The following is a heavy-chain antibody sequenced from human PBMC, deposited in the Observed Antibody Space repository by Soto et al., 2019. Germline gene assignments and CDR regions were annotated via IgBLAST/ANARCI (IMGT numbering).Heavy chain of an antibody. D-gene: IGHD3-10*01. CDR1: GGSISSYY. CDR2: IYYRGSN. J-gene: IGHJ5*02. CDR3: ARLLWSRGDWFDP. Sequence: QVQLQESGPGLVKPSETLSLTCTVSGGSISSYYWSWIRQPPGKGLEWIGYIYYRGSNNYNPSLKNRVTISVDTSKNLFSLKLSSVTAADTAVYYCARLLWSRGDWFDPWGQGNLVTVSS. V-gene: IGHV4-59*08.